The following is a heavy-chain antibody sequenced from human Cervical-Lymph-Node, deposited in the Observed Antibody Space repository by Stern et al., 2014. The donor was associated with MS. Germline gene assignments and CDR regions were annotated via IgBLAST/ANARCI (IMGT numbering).Heavy chain of an antibody. CDR2: IYSADDR. V-gene: IGHV2-5*02. J-gene: IGHJ6*02. CDR3: AQCFHRFHDVFDF. D-gene: IGHD3-16*01. CDR1: GFSLTTDGVG. Sequence: QVTLKESGPTLVRPTQTLTLTCSFSGFSLTTDGVGVGWFRQAPGKALEWGSLIYSADDRRYSPSLKNRLTITKDTSKNQVFLTMTSVYHVDTATYYCAQCFHRFHDVFDFWGQGVAVSVSS.